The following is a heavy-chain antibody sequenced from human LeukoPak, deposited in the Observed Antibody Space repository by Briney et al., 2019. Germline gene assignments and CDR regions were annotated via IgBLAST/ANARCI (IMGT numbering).Heavy chain of an antibody. CDR2: IYHSGST. Sequence: PSETLSLTCTVSGYSISSGYYWGWIRQPPGKGLEWIGSIYHSGSTYYNPSLKSRVTISVDTSKNQFSLKLSSVTAADTAVYYCARDHTVLRVFDYWGQGTLVTVSS. V-gene: IGHV4-38-2*02. CDR3: ARDHTVLRVFDY. D-gene: IGHD2/OR15-2a*01. CDR1: GYSISSGYY. J-gene: IGHJ4*02.